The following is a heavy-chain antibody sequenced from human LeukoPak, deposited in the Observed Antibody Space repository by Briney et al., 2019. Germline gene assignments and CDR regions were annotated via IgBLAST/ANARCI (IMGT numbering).Heavy chain of an antibody. CDR3: ARDRERTFDY. CDR1: GFTFSSYS. J-gene: IGHJ4*02. CDR2: ISSSSSYI. D-gene: IGHD1-1*01. V-gene: IGHV3-21*01. Sequence: PGGSLRLSCAASGFTFSSYSMNWVRQAPGKGLEWVSSISSSSSYIYYADSVKGRFTISRDNAKHSLYLQMNSLRAEDTAVYYCARDRERTFDYWGQGTLVTVSS.